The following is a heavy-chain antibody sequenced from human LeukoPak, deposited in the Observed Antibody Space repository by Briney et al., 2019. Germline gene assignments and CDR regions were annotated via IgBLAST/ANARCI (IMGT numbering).Heavy chain of an antibody. CDR2: INPSGGST. Sequence: ASVKVSCKASGYTFTSYYMHWVRQAPGQGLEWMGIINPSGGSTSYAQKFQGRVTMTTDTSTSTAYMELRSLRSDDTAVYYCARRSNSGSYDDAFDIWGQGTMVTVSS. V-gene: IGHV1-46*01. CDR3: ARRSNSGSYDDAFDI. J-gene: IGHJ3*02. D-gene: IGHD1-26*01. CDR1: GYTFTSYY.